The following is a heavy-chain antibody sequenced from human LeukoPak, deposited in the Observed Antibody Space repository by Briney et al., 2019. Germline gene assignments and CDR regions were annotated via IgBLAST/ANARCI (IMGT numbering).Heavy chain of an antibody. V-gene: IGHV3-72*01. Sequence: GGSLRLSRAASGFTFSDHYMDWVRQAPGKGLEWVSRTRNKANSYTTEYAASVKGRFTISRDDSKNSLYLQMNSLKTEDTAVYYCARSYDFWSGYLDYWGQGTLVTVSS. CDR2: TRNKANSYTT. J-gene: IGHJ4*02. D-gene: IGHD3-3*01. CDR3: ARSYDFWSGYLDY. CDR1: GFTFSDHY.